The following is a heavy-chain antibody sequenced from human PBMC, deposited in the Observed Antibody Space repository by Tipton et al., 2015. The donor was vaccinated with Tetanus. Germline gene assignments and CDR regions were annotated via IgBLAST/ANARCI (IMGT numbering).Heavy chain of an antibody. CDR2: IWYDGSNK. CDR3: ARGQEPIVVVITTIDY. D-gene: IGHD3-22*01. V-gene: IGHV3-33*01. Sequence: SLRLSCAASGFTFSSYGMHWVRQAPGKGLEWVAVIWYDGSNKYYADSVKGRFTISRDNSKNTLYLQMNSLRAEDTAVYYCARGQEPIVVVITTIDYWGQGTLVTVSS. J-gene: IGHJ4*02. CDR1: GFTFSSYG.